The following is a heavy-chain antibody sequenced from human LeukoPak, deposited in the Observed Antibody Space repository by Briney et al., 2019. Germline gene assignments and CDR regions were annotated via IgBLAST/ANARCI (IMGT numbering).Heavy chain of an antibody. V-gene: IGHV3-30*02. CDR3: AKGDATVNLLPAANSLAD. CDR1: GFTFDDYG. D-gene: IGHD2-2*01. CDR2: IRYDGSNK. J-gene: IGHJ4*02. Sequence: GGSLRLSCAASGFTFDDYGMSWVRQAPGKGLEWVAYIRYDGSNKYYADSVKGRFTISRDSSKSTVYEQMNSLRDEDTAVYYCAKGDATVNLLPAANSLADWGQGTLVTVSS.